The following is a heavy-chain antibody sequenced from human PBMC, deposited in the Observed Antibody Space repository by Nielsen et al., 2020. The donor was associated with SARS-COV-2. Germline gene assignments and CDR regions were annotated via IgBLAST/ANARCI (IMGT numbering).Heavy chain of an antibody. V-gene: IGHV3-9*01. CDR1: GFPFDNYA. CDR2: ISWNSGSI. D-gene: IGHD6-19*01. CDR3: AKERLAVAGTYAFDI. Sequence: SLKISCAASGFPFDNYAMHWVRQAPGKGLEWVSGISWNSGSIGYADSVKGRFTISRDNAKNSLYLQMNSLRAEDTALYYCAKERLAVAGTYAFDIWGQGTMVTVSS. J-gene: IGHJ3*02.